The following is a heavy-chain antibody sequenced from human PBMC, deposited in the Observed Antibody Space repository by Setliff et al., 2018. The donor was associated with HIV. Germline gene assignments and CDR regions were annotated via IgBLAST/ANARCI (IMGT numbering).Heavy chain of an antibody. D-gene: IGHD3-10*01. CDR1: GFTFGDYY. CDR3: ARGDVVRFRGALDP. Sequence: GSLRLSCAASGFTFGDYYMTWIRQAPKKGLECVAYISSRGSVIQYADSVKGRFTISRDNAKNSLSLQMNNLRDEDTAVYFCARGDVVRFRGALDPWGQGALVTVSS. J-gene: IGHJ5*02. CDR2: ISSRGSVI. V-gene: IGHV3-11*04.